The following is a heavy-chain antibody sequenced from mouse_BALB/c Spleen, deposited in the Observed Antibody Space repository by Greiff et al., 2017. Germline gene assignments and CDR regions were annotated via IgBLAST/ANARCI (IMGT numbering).Heavy chain of an antibody. CDR2: IRNKANGYTT. V-gene: IGHV7-3*02. CDR3: ARGGYDAMDY. J-gene: IGHJ4*01. CDR1: GFTFTDYY. D-gene: IGHD2-10*02. Sequence: EVKLVESGGGLVQPGGSLRLSCATSGFTFTDYYMSWVRQPPGKALEWLGFIRNKANGYTTEYSASVKGRFTISRDNSQSILYLQMNTQRAEDSATYYCARGGYDAMDYWGQGTSVTVSS.